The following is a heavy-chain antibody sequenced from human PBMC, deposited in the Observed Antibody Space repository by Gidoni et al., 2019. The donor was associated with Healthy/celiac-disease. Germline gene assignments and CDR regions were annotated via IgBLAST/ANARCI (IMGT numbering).Heavy chain of an antibody. CDR3: ARMGSTSRGAFDI. CDR2: IFSNDEK. J-gene: IGHJ3*02. V-gene: IGHV2-26*01. D-gene: IGHD2-2*01. CDR1: GFSLSNARMG. Sequence: QVTLKVSGPVLVKPTETLTLTCTVSGFSLSNARMGVSWIRQPPGKALEWLAHIFSNDEKSYSTSLKSRLTISKDTSKSQVVLTMTNMDPVDTATYYCARMGSTSRGAFDIWGQGTMVTVSS.